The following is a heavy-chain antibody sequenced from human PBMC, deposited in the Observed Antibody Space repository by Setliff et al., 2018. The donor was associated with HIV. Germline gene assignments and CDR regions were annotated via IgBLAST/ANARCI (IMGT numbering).Heavy chain of an antibody. D-gene: IGHD3-16*01. CDR2: ISTSGGTT. CDR1: RFSFTSYA. Sequence: PGGSLRLSCAASRFSFTSYAMNWVRQAPGKGLEWVSFISTSGGTTYYADSVKGRFTISRDNTKNTVYLQMNSLRAEDTAVYFCAKDVMQGGWGSLSYFDSWGQGTLVTVSS. CDR3: AKDVMQGGWGSLSYFDS. J-gene: IGHJ4*02. V-gene: IGHV3-23*01.